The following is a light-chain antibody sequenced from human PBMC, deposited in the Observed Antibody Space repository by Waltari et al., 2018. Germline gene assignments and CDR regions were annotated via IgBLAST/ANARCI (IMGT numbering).Light chain of an antibody. CDR2: KVS. V-gene: IGKV2-30*02. CDR1: QTLVHSHGNTY. J-gene: IGKJ4*01. Sequence: DVVLPQSPLSLPVTLGQPASISCTSRQTLVHSHGNTYLSWFHQRPGQSPRRLIYKVSNRESGVPDRFSASGSGTDFTLKISRVEAEDVGVYYCMQGTHWPLTFGGGTKVEMK. CDR3: MQGTHWPLT.